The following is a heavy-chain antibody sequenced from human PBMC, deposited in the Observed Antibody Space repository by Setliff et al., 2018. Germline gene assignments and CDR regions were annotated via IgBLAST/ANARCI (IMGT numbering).Heavy chain of an antibody. Sequence: ASVKVSCKASGYSFAKYALHWVRQAPGQRLEWMGWINAGNGNTKCSQNFQGRVTITRDTSASTAYVELSSLRSEDTAVYYCARGQTVGPNSGKDYWGQGTLVTVPQ. CDR2: INAGNGNT. D-gene: IGHD1-26*01. CDR3: ARGQTVGPNSGKDY. J-gene: IGHJ4*02. CDR1: GYSFAKYA. V-gene: IGHV1-3*01.